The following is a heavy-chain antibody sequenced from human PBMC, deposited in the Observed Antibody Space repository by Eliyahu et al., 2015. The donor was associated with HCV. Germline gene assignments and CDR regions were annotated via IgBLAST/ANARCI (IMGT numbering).Heavy chain of an antibody. V-gene: IGHV3-15*01. J-gene: IGHJ4*02. Sequence: RFTISRDDSKNTLYLQINSLKTEDTAVYYCTTDLALGYWGQGTLVTVSS. CDR3: TTDLALGY. D-gene: IGHD7-27*01.